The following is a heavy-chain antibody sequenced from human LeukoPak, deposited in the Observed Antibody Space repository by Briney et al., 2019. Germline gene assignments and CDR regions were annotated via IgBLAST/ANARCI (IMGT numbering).Heavy chain of an antibody. CDR1: GFTFSSYG. D-gene: IGHD2-15*01. J-gene: IGHJ6*02. Sequence: GGSLRLSCAASGFTFSSYGMHWVRQAPGKGLEGVAVISYDGSNKYYADSVKGRFTISRDNSKNTLYLQMNSLRAEDTAVYYCARSGGSWTVYYYYGMDVWGQGTTVTVSS. CDR2: ISYDGSNK. V-gene: IGHV3-30*03. CDR3: ARSGGSWTVYYYYGMDV.